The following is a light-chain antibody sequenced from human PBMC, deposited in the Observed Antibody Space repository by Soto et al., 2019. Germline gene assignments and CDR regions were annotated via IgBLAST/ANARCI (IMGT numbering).Light chain of an antibody. CDR3: QQRSEGPPLT. J-gene: IGKJ4*01. Sequence: EIVLTQSPATLSLSPGERATLSCRASQSISSYLAWYQQKPGQAPRLLIFDASNRATGIPTRFSGSGSGTAFTLTVISLEPEDFAVYYCQQRSEGPPLTFGGGTKVEIK. CDR1: QSISSY. CDR2: DAS. V-gene: IGKV3-11*01.